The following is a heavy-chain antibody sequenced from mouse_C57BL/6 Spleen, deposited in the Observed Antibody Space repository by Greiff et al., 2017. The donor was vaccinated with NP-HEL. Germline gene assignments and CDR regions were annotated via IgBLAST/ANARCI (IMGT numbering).Heavy chain of an antibody. CDR1: GYTFTSYW. Sequence: VQLQQPGAELVRPGSSVKLSCKASGYTFTSYWMHWVKQRPIQGLEWIGNIDPSDSETHYNQKFKDKATLTVDKSSSTAYMQLSSLTSEDSAVYYCARSAYYSNYDYLDYWGQGTTLTVSS. D-gene: IGHD2-5*01. CDR2: IDPSDSET. CDR3: ARSAYYSNYDYLDY. J-gene: IGHJ2*01. V-gene: IGHV1-52*01.